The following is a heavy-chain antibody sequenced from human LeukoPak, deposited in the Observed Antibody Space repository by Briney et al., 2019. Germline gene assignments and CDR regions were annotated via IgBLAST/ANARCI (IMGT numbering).Heavy chain of an antibody. CDR1: GFTFGDYA. CDR3: TSGKGPETETYYFMDV. V-gene: IGHV3-49*03. CDR2: IRSKAYGGTT. Sequence: GGSLRLSCTASGFTFGDYAMSWFRQAPGKGLEWVGFIRSKAYGGTTEYAASVKGRFTISRDDSKSIAYLQMNSLKTEDTAVYYCTSGKGPETETYYFMDVWGKGTTVTVSS. D-gene: IGHD1-14*01. J-gene: IGHJ6*03.